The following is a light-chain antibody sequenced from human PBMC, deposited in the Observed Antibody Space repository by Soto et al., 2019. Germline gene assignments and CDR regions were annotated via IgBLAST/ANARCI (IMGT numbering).Light chain of an antibody. CDR1: QDISTS. V-gene: IGKV1-33*01. Sequence: DIPMTQSPSSLSVSVGDRVTITCQASQDISTSLNWYQQKPGKAPKPLIYDASNLETGVPPRFSGSGSGTDFTFTISSLQPEDLATYYCQQYDDLPRYTFGQGTKLEI. CDR2: DAS. CDR3: QQYDDLPRYT. J-gene: IGKJ2*01.